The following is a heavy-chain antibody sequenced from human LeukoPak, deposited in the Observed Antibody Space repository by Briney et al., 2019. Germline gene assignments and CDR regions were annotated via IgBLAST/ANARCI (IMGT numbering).Heavy chain of an antibody. J-gene: IGHJ4*02. CDR3: ADNLSR. CDR1: GFTVTNAR. Sequence: GGSLRLSCAASGFTVTNARMTGVRQAPGKGLEWVGRIKSKTSGGTTDYAAPVKGRFTISRDDSENMLYLQMNSLKTEDTAVYFCADNLSRWGQGTLVTVSS. CDR2: IKSKTSGGTT. D-gene: IGHD1-1*01. V-gene: IGHV3-15*01.